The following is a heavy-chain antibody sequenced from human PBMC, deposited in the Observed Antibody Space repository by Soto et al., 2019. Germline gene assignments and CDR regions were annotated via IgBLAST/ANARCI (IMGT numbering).Heavy chain of an antibody. CDR3: ARVLRDYPFYYYYMDV. D-gene: IGHD3-10*01. CDR1: SGSISNNSYL. J-gene: IGHJ6*03. V-gene: IGHV4-39*01. Sequence: SETLSLTCTVSSGSISNNSYLWGWIRQPPGKGLEWIGNIYYSGSTFYNPSLKSRVTIAVDTSKNQFSLILTSVTAADTAVYYCARVLRDYPFYYYYMDVWGKGTTVTVSS. CDR2: IYYSGST.